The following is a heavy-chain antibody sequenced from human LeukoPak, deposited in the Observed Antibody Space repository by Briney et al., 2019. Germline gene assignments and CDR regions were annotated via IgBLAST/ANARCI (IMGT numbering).Heavy chain of an antibody. J-gene: IGHJ4*02. CDR2: IYYSGST. V-gene: IGHV4-59*12. D-gene: IGHD3-16*02. Sequence: PSETLSLTCTVSGCSISSYYWSWLRQPPGKGLEWIGYIYYSGSTNYNPSLKSRVTISVDTSKNQFSLKLNSVTAADTAVYYCAREGVMNPFAGVLVDYWGQGALVTVSS. CDR3: AREGVMNPFAGVLVDY. CDR1: GCSISSYY.